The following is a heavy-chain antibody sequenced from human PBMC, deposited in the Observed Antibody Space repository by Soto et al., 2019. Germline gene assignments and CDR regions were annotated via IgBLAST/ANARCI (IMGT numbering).Heavy chain of an antibody. Sequence: VGSLRLSCAASGFTFSSYAMHWVRQAPGKGLEWVAVISYDGSNKYYADSVKGRFTISRDNSNNTLYLQMNSLRAEDTAVYYCAREWDYYDFWSGYYSYYFDYWGQGTLVTVSS. J-gene: IGHJ4*02. CDR1: GFTFSSYA. CDR3: AREWDYYDFWSGYYSYYFDY. CDR2: ISYDGSNK. D-gene: IGHD3-3*01. V-gene: IGHV3-30-3*01.